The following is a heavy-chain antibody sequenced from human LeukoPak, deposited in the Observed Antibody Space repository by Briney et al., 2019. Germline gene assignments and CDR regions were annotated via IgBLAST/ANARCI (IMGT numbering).Heavy chain of an antibody. D-gene: IGHD1-26*01. J-gene: IGHJ4*02. Sequence: PSETLSLTCNVSGGSISNYYWTWIRQPAGKGLEWIGRIYSSGTTTYNPSLKSRVAMSVDTSRNQFSLKLSSVTAADTAVYYCVRGGIVGTTARIPLFDYWGQGTLVTVSS. CDR1: GGSISNYY. CDR3: VRGGIVGTTARIPLFDY. V-gene: IGHV4-4*07. CDR2: IYSSGTT.